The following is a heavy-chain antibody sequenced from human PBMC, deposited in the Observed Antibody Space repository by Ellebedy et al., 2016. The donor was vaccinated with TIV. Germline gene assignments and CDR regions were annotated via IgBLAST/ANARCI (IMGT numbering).Heavy chain of an antibody. CDR2: IYYSGST. Sequence: SETLSLTCTVSGGSISSYYWSWIRQPPGKGLEWIGSIYYSGSTYYNPSLKSRVTISVDTSKNQFSLKLSSVTAADTAVYYCARAEGPLRYYYYGMDVWGQGTTVTVSS. V-gene: IGHV4-59*01. CDR3: ARAEGPLRYYYYGMDV. CDR1: GGSISSYY. J-gene: IGHJ6*02. D-gene: IGHD3-16*01.